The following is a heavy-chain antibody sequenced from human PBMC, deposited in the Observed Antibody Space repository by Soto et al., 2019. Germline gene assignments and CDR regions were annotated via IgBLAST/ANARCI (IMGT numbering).Heavy chain of an antibody. CDR1: GGSISSGAYS. V-gene: IGHV4-30-2*06. J-gene: IGHJ5*02. CDR3: ARDNSFCSNSYCYSSGCFAP. Sequence: SETLSLTCTVSGGSISSGAYSWTWIRQSPGKGLEWLGFIYQSGSTYYSPSLKSRVSISIGKSKNQLSLNLRSVTAADTAVYYCARDNSFCSNSYCYSSGCFAPSGQGTLVTVSS. D-gene: IGHD2-2*01. CDR2: IYQSGST.